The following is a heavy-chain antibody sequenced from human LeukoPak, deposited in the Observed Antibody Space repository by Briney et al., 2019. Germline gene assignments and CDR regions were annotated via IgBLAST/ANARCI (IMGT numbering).Heavy chain of an antibody. V-gene: IGHV1-69*13. CDR1: GGTFSRHA. CDR3: ARARDWYFDL. CDR2: ITPMFGTA. Sequence: SVKVSCKTSGGTFSRHAISWVRQAPGQGLEWMGGITPMFGTANYAQKFQGRVTITADESTSTAYMELSSLRSEDTAVYYCARARDWYFDLWGRGTLVTVSS. J-gene: IGHJ2*01.